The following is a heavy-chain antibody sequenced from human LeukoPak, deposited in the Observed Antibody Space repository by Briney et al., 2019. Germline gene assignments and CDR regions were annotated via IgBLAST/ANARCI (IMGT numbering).Heavy chain of an antibody. D-gene: IGHD4-23*01. V-gene: IGHV4-34*01. J-gene: IGHJ4*02. CDR2: TNHSGST. CDR1: GGSFSGYY. CDR3: ARYGGNSVASFDY. Sequence: KSSETLSLTCAVYGGSFSGYYWSWIRQPPGKGLEWIGETNHSGSTNYNPSLKSRVTISVDTSKNQFSLKLSSVTAADTAVYYCARYGGNSVASFDYWGQGTLVTVSS.